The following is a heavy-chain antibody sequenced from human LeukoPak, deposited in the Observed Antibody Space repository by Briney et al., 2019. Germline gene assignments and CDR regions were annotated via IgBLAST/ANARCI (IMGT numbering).Heavy chain of an antibody. CDR3: ARIAVAGTPYNWFDP. Sequence: ASVKVSCKASGYTFTSYYMHWVRQAPGQGLEWVGLINPSGGSTSYAQKFQGRVTMTRDTSTSTVYMELSSLRSEDTAVYYCARIAVAGTPYNWFDPWGQGTLVTVSS. D-gene: IGHD6-19*01. CDR2: INPSGGST. V-gene: IGHV1-46*01. CDR1: GYTFTSYY. J-gene: IGHJ5*02.